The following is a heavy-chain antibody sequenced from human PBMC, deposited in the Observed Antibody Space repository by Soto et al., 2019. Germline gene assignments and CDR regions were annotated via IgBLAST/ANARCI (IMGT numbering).Heavy chain of an antibody. J-gene: IGHJ6*03. CDR1: GFSVSTKY. V-gene: IGHV3-66*01. CDR3: TRDDVECGGGSCYGVPIDV. D-gene: IGHD2-15*01. Sequence: EVQLVETGGGLVQPGGSLRLSCAASGFSVSTKYMSWVRQAPGKGLEWLSVIQSGGSTYYADSVKGRFTISRDNSENTMVLQMNSLRVKDTAVYDYTRDDVECGGGSCYGVPIDVWGKGTTVTVS. CDR2: IQSGGST.